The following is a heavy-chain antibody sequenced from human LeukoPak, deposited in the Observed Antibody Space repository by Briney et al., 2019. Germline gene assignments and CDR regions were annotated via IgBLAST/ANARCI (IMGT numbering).Heavy chain of an antibody. CDR1: GFTFSDYY. Sequence: GGSLRLSCAASGFTFSDYYMSWIRQAPGKGLEWVSYISNSGGATNYGDSVRGRFTISRDNNKNSLYLEMNSLRAEDTAIYYCARESYYGSGTYFNFDYWGQGILVTVSS. CDR3: ARESYYGSGTYFNFDY. V-gene: IGHV3-11*01. J-gene: IGHJ4*02. CDR2: ISNSGGAT. D-gene: IGHD3-10*01.